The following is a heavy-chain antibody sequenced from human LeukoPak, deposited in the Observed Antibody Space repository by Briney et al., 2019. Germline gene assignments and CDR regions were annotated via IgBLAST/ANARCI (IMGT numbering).Heavy chain of an antibody. V-gene: IGHV3-23*01. D-gene: IGHD3-16*01. J-gene: IGHJ4*02. Sequence: GGSPRLSCAASGFTFSIYAMSWVRQAPGKGLEWVSALSASDRRTYYADSVKGRFTISRDNSKNTLYLQMNSLRAEDTAVYYCAKDLSYAFDYWGQGTLVTVSS. CDR2: LSASDRRT. CDR1: GFTFSIYA. CDR3: AKDLSYAFDY.